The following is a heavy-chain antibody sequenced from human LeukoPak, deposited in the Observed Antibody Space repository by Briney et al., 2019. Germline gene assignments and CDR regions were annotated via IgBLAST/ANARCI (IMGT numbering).Heavy chain of an antibody. CDR3: AKDPGDKDIDRWFDP. D-gene: IGHD7-27*01. V-gene: IGHV3-7*03. CDR2: INEDGYEK. CDR1: GFPLTTYW. Sequence: GGSLRLSCAATGFPLTTYWMSWVRQAPGKGLEWVANINEDGYEKYYVGSVKGRFAISRDNAKNSLYLHMSGLRVEDTAVYYCAKDPGDKDIDRWFDPWGQGTLVTVSS. J-gene: IGHJ5*02.